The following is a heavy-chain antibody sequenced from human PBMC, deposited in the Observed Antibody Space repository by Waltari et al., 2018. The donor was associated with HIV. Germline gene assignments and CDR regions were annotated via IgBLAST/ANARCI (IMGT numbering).Heavy chain of an antibody. CDR1: GFTLVVCG. D-gene: IGHD2-8*01. CDR2: ISCDSGRI. CDR3: ARGPLYDWFDP. Sequence: DVHLVESGGGLVEPGGSLRRPCATYGFTLVVCGMHWVRQAPGEGLEWISGISCDSGRIGYADSVRGRFTISRDNAKNFVYLQMNSLRGDDTAFYYCARGPLYDWFDPWGQGTLVTVSS. J-gene: IGHJ5*02. V-gene: IGHV3-9*01.